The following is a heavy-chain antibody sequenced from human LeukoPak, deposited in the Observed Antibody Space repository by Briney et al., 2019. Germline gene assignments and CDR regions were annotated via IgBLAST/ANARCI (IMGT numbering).Heavy chain of an antibody. D-gene: IGHD1-14*01. V-gene: IGHV4-34*01. CDR2: INHSGST. CDR3: ARGKDEPNYYYYYMDV. J-gene: IGHJ6*03. Sequence: SETLSLTCAVYGGSFSGYYWSWIRQPPGKGLEWMGEINHSGSTNYNPSLKSRVTISVDTYKNQFSLKLSSVTAADTAVYYCARGKDEPNYYYYYMDVWGKGTTVTVSS. CDR1: GGSFSGYY.